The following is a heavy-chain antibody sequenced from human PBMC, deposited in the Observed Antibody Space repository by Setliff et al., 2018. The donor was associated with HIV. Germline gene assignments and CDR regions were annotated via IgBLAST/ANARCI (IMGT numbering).Heavy chain of an antibody. J-gene: IGHJ5*02. CDR3: ARGGTSSNWFDP. CDR1: GAPISSGT. V-gene: IGHV4-59*01. Sequence: SETLSLTCIVSGAPISSGTWSWIRQPPGKGLQWIGFIYNTETTNYNPSLKSRVTISLDTSKNQFSLKLTSLTAADTAVYYCARGGTSSNWFDPWG. D-gene: IGHD2-2*01. CDR2: IYNTETT.